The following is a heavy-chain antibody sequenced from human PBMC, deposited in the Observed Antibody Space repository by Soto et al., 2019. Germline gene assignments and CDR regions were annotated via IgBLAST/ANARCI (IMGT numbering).Heavy chain of an antibody. J-gene: IGHJ4*02. D-gene: IGHD1-1*01. CDR3: TTSVRTGTQFDY. CDR2: IKSKTDGGTT. V-gene: IGHV3-15*01. Sequence: GGSLRLSCAASGFTFSNAWMSWVRQAPGKGLEWVGRIKSKTDGGTTGYAAPVKGRFTISRDDSKNTLYLQMNSLKTEDTAVSYRTTSVRTGTQFDYCGQGTMVTVYS. CDR1: GFTFSNAW.